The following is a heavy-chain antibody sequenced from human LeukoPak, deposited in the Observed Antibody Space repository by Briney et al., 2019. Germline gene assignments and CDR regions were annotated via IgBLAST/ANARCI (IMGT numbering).Heavy chain of an antibody. CDR2: IYNSGST. J-gene: IGHJ6*02. Sequence: PSDTLSLTCSVSGGSMTNLYWTWIRQPPGKGLEWIGDIYNSGSTMYNTSLESRVTISVDTSKNQFSLKLSSVTAADTAVYYCAKGGSTNFDYGDVWGQGTTVTLSS. CDR1: GGSMTNLY. CDR3: AKGGSTNFDYGDV. D-gene: IGHD3-16*01. V-gene: IGHV4-59*07.